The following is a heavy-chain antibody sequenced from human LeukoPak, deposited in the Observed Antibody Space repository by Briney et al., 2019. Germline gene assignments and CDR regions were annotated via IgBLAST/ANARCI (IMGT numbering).Heavy chain of an antibody. V-gene: IGHV4-59*01. Sequence: SQTLSLTCTVSGGSISSYYWSWIRQPPGKGLEWIGYIYYSGSTNYNPSLKSRVTISVDTPKNQFSLKLSSVTAADTAVYYCARTGTALDFDYWGQGTLVTVSS. D-gene: IGHD1-1*01. CDR3: ARTGTALDFDY. CDR2: IYYSGST. J-gene: IGHJ4*02. CDR1: GGSISSYY.